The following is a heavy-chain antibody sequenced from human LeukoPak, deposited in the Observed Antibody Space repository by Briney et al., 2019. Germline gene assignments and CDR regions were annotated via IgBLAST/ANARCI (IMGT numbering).Heavy chain of an antibody. CDR3: ARDPPRFYYDSSGYYSDYFDY. D-gene: IGHD3-22*01. V-gene: IGHV1-18*01. CDR2: ISAYNGNT. J-gene: IGHJ4*02. CDR1: GYTFTSYG. Sequence: ASVKVSCKASGYTFTSYGISWVRQAPGQGLEWMGRISAYNGNTNYAQKLQGRVTMTTDTSTSTAYMELRSLRSDDTAVYYCARDPPRFYYDSSGYYSDYFDYWGQGTLVTVSS.